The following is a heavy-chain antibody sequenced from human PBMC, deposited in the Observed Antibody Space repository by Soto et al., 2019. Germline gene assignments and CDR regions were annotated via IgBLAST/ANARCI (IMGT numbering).Heavy chain of an antibody. CDR3: ARGHSSGWIDAFDI. J-gene: IGHJ3*02. Sequence: TSETLSLTCTVSGGSISSYDWSWIPQPPGKGLEWIGYIYYSGSTNYNPSLKSRVTISVDTSKNQFSLKLSSVTAADTAVYYCARGHSSGWIDAFDIWGQGTMVTVSS. CDR2: IYYSGST. V-gene: IGHV4-59*01. CDR1: GGSISSYD. D-gene: IGHD6-19*01.